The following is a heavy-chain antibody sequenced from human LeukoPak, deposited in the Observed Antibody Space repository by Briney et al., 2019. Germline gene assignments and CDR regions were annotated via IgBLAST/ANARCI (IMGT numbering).Heavy chain of an antibody. V-gene: IGHV4-4*07. Sequence: PSETLSLTCTVSGGPISIYYWSWIRQPAGKGLEWIGRIYSSGDTNYNPSLKSRVTMSIDTSKKQFSLNLSSVTAADTAVYYCAAYQQQLAFDYWGQGTLVTVSS. J-gene: IGHJ4*02. CDR3: AAYQQQLAFDY. CDR1: GGPISIYY. CDR2: IYSSGDT. D-gene: IGHD6-13*01.